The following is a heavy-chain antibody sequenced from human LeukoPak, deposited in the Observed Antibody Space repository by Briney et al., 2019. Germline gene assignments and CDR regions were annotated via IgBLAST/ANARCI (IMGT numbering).Heavy chain of an antibody. CDR2: MNPNSGTT. CDR3: ARGTSSSWVDY. D-gene: IGHD6-13*01. CDR1: GGTFSSYA. V-gene: IGHV1-8*02. J-gene: IGHJ4*02. Sequence: AASVKVSCKASGGTFSSYAISWVRQATGQGLEWMGWMNPNSGTTGYAQNFQGRVTMTRNTSITTAYMELSSLRSEDTAVYYCARGTSSSWVDYWGQGTLVTVSS.